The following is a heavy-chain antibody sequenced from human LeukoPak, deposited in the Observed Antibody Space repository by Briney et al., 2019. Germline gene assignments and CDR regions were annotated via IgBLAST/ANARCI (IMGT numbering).Heavy chain of an antibody. J-gene: IGHJ5*02. CDR3: ARAPTVVNPFAA. V-gene: IGHV3-30-3*01. Sequence: PGGSLRLSCAASGFTFSSYAMHWVRQAPGKGLEWVAVISYDGSNKYYADSVKGRFTISEDNSKNTLYLQMNSLRAEDTAVYYCARAPTVVNPFAAWGQGTLVTVSS. CDR2: ISYDGSNK. CDR1: GFTFSSYA. D-gene: IGHD4-23*01.